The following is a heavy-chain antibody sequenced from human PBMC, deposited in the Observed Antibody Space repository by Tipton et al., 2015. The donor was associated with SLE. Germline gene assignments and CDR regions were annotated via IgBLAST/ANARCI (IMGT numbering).Heavy chain of an antibody. Sequence: LRLSCTVSGGSISSDYWSWIRQPPGKGLEWIGYIFYSGSTNYNPSLKSRVTISVDTSKNQFSLKLSSVTAADTAVYYCARSLGTYYYDSTVAFWGQGTLVTVSS. V-gene: IGHV4-59*01. CDR1: GGSISSDY. CDR3: ARSLGTYYYDSTVAF. D-gene: IGHD3-22*01. CDR2: IFYSGST. J-gene: IGHJ4*02.